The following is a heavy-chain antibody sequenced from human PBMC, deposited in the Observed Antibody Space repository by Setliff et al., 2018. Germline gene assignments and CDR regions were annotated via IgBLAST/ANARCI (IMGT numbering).Heavy chain of an antibody. J-gene: IGHJ5*02. D-gene: IGHD1-7*01. V-gene: IGHV4-59*01. CDR3: ARFITGTIGFDP. CDR2: IYYSGST. Sequence: ETLSLTCTVSGGSISSYYWSRIRQPPGKGLEWIGYIYYSGSTNYNPSLKSRVTISVDTSKNQFSLKLSSVTAADTAVYYCARFITGTIGFDPWAREPWSPSPQ. CDR1: GGSISSYY.